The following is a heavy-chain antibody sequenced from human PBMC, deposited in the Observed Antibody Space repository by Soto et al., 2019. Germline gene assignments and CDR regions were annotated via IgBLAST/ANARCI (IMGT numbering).Heavy chain of an antibody. Sequence: LRRSCAASGFTFSSFAMSWVRQAPGKGLEWVSAISGSGGSTYYADSVKGRFTVSRENSKNTLYLQMNSLRAEDTAVYYCAKMRGASVSQCYFDYWGQGTLVTVSS. CDR2: ISGSGGST. CDR1: GFTFSSFA. CDR3: AKMRGASVSQCYFDY. D-gene: IGHD4-4*01. V-gene: IGHV3-23*01. J-gene: IGHJ4*02.